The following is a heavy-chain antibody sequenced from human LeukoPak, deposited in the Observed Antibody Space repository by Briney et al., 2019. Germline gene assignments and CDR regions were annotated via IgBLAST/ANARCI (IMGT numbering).Heavy chain of an antibody. Sequence: GGSLRLSCAASGFTFSDFWMSWVRQAPRKGLEWVANIKEDGTEKYYVDSVRGRLTISRDNAKNSLFLQMNSLRPEDTAVYYCARDPSGNDAFDIWGQGTKVTVSS. J-gene: IGHJ3*02. V-gene: IGHV3-7*05. D-gene: IGHD1-26*01. CDR2: IKEDGTEK. CDR3: ARDPSGNDAFDI. CDR1: GFTFSDFW.